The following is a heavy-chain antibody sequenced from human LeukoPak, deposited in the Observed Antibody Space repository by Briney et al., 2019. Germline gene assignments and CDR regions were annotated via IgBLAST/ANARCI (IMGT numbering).Heavy chain of an antibody. CDR3: TTATVVWGVSAY. D-gene: IGHD3-10*01. CDR2: IKDRADGGTT. J-gene: IGHJ4*02. CDR1: GFSVTNGW. Sequence: GGSLRLSCSASGFSVTNGWMSWVRQAPGGGLEWVGRIKDRADGGTTAYAAPVKGRFTISREDSKSTVYLEMNSLKTEDTAVYFCTTATVVWGVSAYWGQGTLVTVSS. V-gene: IGHV3-15*01.